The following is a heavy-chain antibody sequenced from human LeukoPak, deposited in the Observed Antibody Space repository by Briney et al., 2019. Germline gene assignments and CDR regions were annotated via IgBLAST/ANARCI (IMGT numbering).Heavy chain of an antibody. V-gene: IGHV1-2*02. J-gene: IGHJ3*02. CDR2: INPNSGGT. D-gene: IGHD3-22*01. CDR3: ARAYYYDSSGYYEGAFDI. CDR1: GYTFTGYY. Sequence: ASVKVSCKASGYTFTGYYMHWVRQAPGQGLEWMGWINPNSGGTNYAQKFQGRVTMTRDTSISTAYMELSRLRSDDTAVYYCARAYYYDSSGYYEGAFDIWGQGTIVTVSS.